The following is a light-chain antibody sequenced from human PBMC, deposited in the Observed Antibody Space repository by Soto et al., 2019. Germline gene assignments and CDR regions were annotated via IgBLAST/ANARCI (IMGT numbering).Light chain of an antibody. CDR3: SSYSRTTTRVV. CDR1: STDIGGYTY. V-gene: IGLV2-14*01. J-gene: IGLJ2*01. Sequence: QSVLTQPASVSGSPGQSITISCTGTSTDIGGYTYVSWYQQHPGKVPKLMIYEVDNRPSGVSNRFSCSKSGSTASLTISGLQAEDEADYFCSSYSRTTTRVVFGGGTKLTVL. CDR2: EVD.